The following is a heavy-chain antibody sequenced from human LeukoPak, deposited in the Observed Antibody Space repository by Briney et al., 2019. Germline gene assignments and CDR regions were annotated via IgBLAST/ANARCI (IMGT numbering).Heavy chain of an antibody. CDR1: GGSISSTTPY. V-gene: IGHV4-39*01. D-gene: IGHD3-3*01. Sequence: SETLSLTCTVSGGSISSTTPYWGWIRQSPGKGLEWIASMFYSGTPYYNPSFKSRVTMSVDTSKSQFSLKLSSVTAADTAYYYCVKGGPNFWSGYFDYWGQGALVTVSS. J-gene: IGHJ4*02. CDR2: MFYSGTP. CDR3: VKGGPNFWSGYFDY.